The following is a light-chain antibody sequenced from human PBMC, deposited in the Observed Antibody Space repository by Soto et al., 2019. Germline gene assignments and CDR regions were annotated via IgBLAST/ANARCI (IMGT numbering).Light chain of an antibody. Sequence: EIVLTQPPATLSLSPGERATLSCRASQSVNSNYVAWYQHKPGQGPRLLFYGATHRATGIPDRISGSGSGTDFTLTISRLEPEDFAVYYCQQYGNSPQTFGQGTKVEIK. CDR3: QQYGNSPQT. CDR2: GAT. J-gene: IGKJ1*01. CDR1: QSVNSNY. V-gene: IGKV3-20*01.